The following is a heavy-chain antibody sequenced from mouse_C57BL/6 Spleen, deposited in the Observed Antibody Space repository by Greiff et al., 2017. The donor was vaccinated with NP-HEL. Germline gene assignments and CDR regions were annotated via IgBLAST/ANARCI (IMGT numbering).Heavy chain of an antibody. CDR2: INPNNGGT. CDR1: GYTFTDYY. D-gene: IGHD2-1*01. V-gene: IGHV1-26*01. Sequence: EVQLQQSGPELVKPGASVKISCKASGYTFTDYYMNWVKQSHGKSLEWIGDINPNNGGTSYNQKFKGKATLTVDKSSSTAYMELRSLTSEDSAVYYCAGWIGNYVVMDYWGQGTSVTVSS. J-gene: IGHJ4*01. CDR3: AGWIGNYVVMDY.